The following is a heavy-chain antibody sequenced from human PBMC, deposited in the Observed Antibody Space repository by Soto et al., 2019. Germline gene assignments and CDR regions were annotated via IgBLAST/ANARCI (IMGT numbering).Heavy chain of an antibody. J-gene: IGHJ4*02. Sequence: EVQLLESGGGLVQPGGSLRLSCAASGFTFSSYAMSWVRQAPGKGLEWVSAISGSGGSTYYADSVKGRFTISRDNSKNTLYLQMNSLRAEDTAVYYCEKASPLRYCSGGSCYYFDYWGQGTLVTVSS. CDR1: GFTFSSYA. CDR3: EKASPLRYCSGGSCYYFDY. CDR2: ISGSGGST. D-gene: IGHD2-15*01. V-gene: IGHV3-23*01.